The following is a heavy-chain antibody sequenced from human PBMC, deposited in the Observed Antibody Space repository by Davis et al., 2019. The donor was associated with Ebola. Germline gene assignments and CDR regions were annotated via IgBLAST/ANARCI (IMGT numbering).Heavy chain of an antibody. V-gene: IGHV3-73*01. J-gene: IGHJ6*02. CDR2: IRSKANSYAT. CDR1: GFTFSSYW. D-gene: IGHD3-22*01. CDR3: TIEVYYYDSSAELYYYYGMDV. Sequence: GGSLRLSCAASGFTFSSYWMSWVRQASGKGLEWVGRIRSKANSYATAYAASVKGRFTISRDDSKNTAYLQMNSLKTEDTAVYYCTIEVYYYDSSAELYYYYGMDVWGQGTTVTVSS.